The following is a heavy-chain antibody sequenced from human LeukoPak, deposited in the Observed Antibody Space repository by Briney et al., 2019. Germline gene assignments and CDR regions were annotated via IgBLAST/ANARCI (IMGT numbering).Heavy chain of an antibody. D-gene: IGHD3-3*01. CDR3: ARDLTDYDFWSGYWK. V-gene: IGHV3-23*01. CDR1: GFTFSSYA. J-gene: IGHJ4*02. Sequence: GGSLRLSCAASGFTFSSYAMSWVRQAPGKGLEWVSAISGSGGSAYYADSVKGRFTISRDNSKNTLYLQMNSLRAEDTAVYYCARDLTDYDFWSGYWKWGQGTLVTVSS. CDR2: ISGSGGSA.